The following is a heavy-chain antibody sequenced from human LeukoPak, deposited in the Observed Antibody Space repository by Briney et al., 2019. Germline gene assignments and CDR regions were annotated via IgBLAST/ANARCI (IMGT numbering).Heavy chain of an antibody. CDR3: TREGGEGDYTAFDL. CDR2: IRKKNAGYTT. CDR1: GFIFSAYI. Sequence: GGSLRLSCAASGFIFSAYIMDWVRQAPGKGLVWIGRIRKKNAGYTTEYAASVKGRFVVSRDDSKDSVFLQMNSLETEDTAVYYCTREGGEGDYTAFDLWGQGTMVTVSS. D-gene: IGHD3-3*01. V-gene: IGHV3-72*01. J-gene: IGHJ3*01.